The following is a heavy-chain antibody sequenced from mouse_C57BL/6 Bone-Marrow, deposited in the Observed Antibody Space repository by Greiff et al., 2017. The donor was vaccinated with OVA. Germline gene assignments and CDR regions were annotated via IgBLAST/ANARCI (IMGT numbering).Heavy chain of an antibody. J-gene: IGHJ2*01. CDR2: IWTGGGT. V-gene: IGHV2-9-1*01. CDR3: ARSGDDDVDYFDY. CDR1: GFSLTSYA. Sequence: QVQLKESGPGLVAPSQSLSLTCTVSGFSLTSYAISWVRQPPGKGLEWLGVIWTGGGTNYNSALKSSLSISKDNSKSHVFLKMTSLQTDDTARYDGARSGDDDVDYFDYWGQGTTLTVSA. D-gene: IGHD2-4*01.